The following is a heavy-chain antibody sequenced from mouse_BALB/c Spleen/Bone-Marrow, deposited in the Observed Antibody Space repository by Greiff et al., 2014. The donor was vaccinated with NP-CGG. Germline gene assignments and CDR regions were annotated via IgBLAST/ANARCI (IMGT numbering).Heavy chain of an antibody. CDR1: GFSLTTYG. D-gene: IGHD3-1*01. V-gene: IGHV2-2*02. CDR3: ARNHRGYYFDY. J-gene: IGHJ2*01. Sequence: VMLVESGPGLVQPSQSLSITCTVSGFSLTTYGVHWVCQSPGKGLEWLGVIWTGGSTDYNAAFISRLTISKDNSKSQVFFEMNSLQANDTAIYYCARNHRGYYFDYWGQGTALTVSS. CDR2: IWTGGST.